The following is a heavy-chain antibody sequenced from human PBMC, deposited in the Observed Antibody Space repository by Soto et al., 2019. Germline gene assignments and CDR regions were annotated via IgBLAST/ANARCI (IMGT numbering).Heavy chain of an antibody. Sequence: GGSLRLSCAASGFSFSYYGMNWVRQAPGKGLEWVSYISTSCSNIYYADSVKGRFTISRDNAKNSLSLQMNSLRAADSAVYYCARETSTGNYYMDVWGKGTTVTVSS. CDR2: ISTSCSNI. V-gene: IGHV3-48*01. D-gene: IGHD2-2*01. CDR1: GFSFSYYG. J-gene: IGHJ6*03. CDR3: ARETSTGNYYMDV.